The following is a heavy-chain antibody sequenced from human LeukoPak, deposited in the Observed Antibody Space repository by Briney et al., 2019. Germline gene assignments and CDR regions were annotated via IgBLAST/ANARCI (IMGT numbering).Heavy chain of an antibody. D-gene: IGHD4-11*01. CDR2: IKQDGTET. CDR1: GFSFSRNW. Sequence: GGSLRLSCTASGFSFSRNWMSWVRQAPGKGLEWVANIKQDGTETHYADSVKGRSTISRDNTKSSLYLQMSSLRAEDTAVFYCASNTDYRFDYWGQGTLVTVSS. V-gene: IGHV3-7*05. CDR3: ASNTDYRFDY. J-gene: IGHJ4*02.